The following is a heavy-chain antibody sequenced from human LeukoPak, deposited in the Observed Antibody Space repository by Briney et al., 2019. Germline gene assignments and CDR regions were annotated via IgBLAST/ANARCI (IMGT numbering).Heavy chain of an antibody. Sequence: GGSLRLSCAASGFTVRSNYMSWVRQAPRKGLEWVSNISSSDTTIHYADSVKGRFTISRDNARNSLYLQMNSLRAEDTAVYYCARSRRDNYYYYYGMDVWGQGTTVTVSS. CDR2: ISSSDTTI. J-gene: IGHJ6*02. D-gene: IGHD5-24*01. CDR1: GFTVRSNY. V-gene: IGHV3-11*04. CDR3: ARSRRDNYYYYYGMDV.